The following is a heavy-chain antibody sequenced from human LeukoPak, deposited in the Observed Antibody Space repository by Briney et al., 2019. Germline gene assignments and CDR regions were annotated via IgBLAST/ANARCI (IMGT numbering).Heavy chain of an antibody. CDR3: ARVDWLANFDY. D-gene: IGHD6-19*01. CDR1: GFTFSSYE. Sequence: GGSLRLSCAATGFTFSSYEMNWVRQAPGKGLEWVSYISSSSSTIYYADSVKGRFTIARDNAKNSLYLQMNSLRAEDTAVYYCARVDWLANFDYWGQGTLVTVTS. CDR2: ISSSSSTI. V-gene: IGHV3-48*03. J-gene: IGHJ4*02.